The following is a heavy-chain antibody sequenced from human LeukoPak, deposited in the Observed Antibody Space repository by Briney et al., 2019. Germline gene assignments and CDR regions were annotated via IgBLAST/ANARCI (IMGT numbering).Heavy chain of an antibody. CDR3: ARGGSGGTATHYYYGMDV. Sequence: GASVKVSCKASGDTYTGYYMHWVRQATGQGLEWMGWMNPNSGGTNYAQKFQGRVTMTRDTSISTAYMELSRLRSDDTAVYYCARGGSGGTATHYYYGMDVWGQGTTVTVSS. CDR1: GDTYTGYY. CDR2: MNPNSGGT. D-gene: IGHD2-15*01. V-gene: IGHV1-2*02. J-gene: IGHJ6*02.